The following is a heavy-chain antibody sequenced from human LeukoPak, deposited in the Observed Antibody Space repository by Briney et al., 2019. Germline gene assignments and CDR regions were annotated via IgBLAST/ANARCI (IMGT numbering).Heavy chain of an antibody. CDR2: IYYSGST. Sequence: SETLSLTCTVSGGSISSSSYYWGWIRQPPGKGLEWIGYIYYSGSTNYNPSLKSRVTISVDTSKNQFSLKLSSVTAADTAVYYCANTADGGATPFDYWGQGTLVTVSS. V-gene: IGHV4-61*05. D-gene: IGHD1-26*01. J-gene: IGHJ4*02. CDR1: GGSISSSSYY. CDR3: ANTADGGATPFDY.